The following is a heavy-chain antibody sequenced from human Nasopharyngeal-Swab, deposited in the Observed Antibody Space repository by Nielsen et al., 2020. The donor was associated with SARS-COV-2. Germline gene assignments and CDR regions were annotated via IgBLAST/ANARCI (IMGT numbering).Heavy chain of an antibody. CDR3: AKGSRWWELAY. J-gene: IGHJ4*02. Sequence: GESLKISCAASGFTFSNYAMSWVRQAPGKGLEWVSSITSSGDRTSNADSAKGRFTISRDNSKNTLYLQMNSLRAEDTAVYYCAKGSRWWELAYWGQGTLVTVSS. V-gene: IGHV3-23*01. CDR1: GFTFSNYA. D-gene: IGHD1-26*01. CDR2: ITSSGDRT.